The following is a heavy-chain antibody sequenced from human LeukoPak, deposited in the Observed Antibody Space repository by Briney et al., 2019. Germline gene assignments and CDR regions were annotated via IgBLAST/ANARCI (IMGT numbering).Heavy chain of an antibody. V-gene: IGHV3-74*01. CDR2: IDSDGSGT. D-gene: IGHD6-6*01. Sequence: GGSLRLSCAASGFTFSSYWMHWVRQVPGKGLVWVSHIDSDGSGTTYADSVKGRFTISRDNAKNSLYLQMNSLRDEDTAVYYCARDKYSSSATFDYWGQGTLVTVSS. CDR1: GFTFSSYW. J-gene: IGHJ4*02. CDR3: ARDKYSSSATFDY.